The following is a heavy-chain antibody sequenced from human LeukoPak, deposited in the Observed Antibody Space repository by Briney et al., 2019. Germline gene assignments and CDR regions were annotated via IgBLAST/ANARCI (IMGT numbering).Heavy chain of an antibody. CDR2: INHSGST. D-gene: IGHD7-27*01. J-gene: IGHJ6*02. CDR3: ARGQLIYWGSSLRPTDYYYYGMDV. V-gene: IGHV4-34*01. CDR1: GGSFSGYY. Sequence: SETLSLTCAVYGGSFSGYYWSWIRQPPGKGLEWIGEINHSGSTNYNPSLKSRVAISVDTSKNQFSLKLSSVTAADTAVYYCARGQLIYWGSSLRPTDYYYYGMDVWGQGTTVTVSS.